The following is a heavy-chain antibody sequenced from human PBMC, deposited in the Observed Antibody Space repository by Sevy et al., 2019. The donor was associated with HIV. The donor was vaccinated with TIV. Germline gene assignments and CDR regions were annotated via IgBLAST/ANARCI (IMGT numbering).Heavy chain of an antibody. Sequence: SETLSLTCTVSGGSISSYYWSWIRQPPGNGLEWIGYIYYSGSTNYNPSLKSRVTISVDTSKNQFSLKLSSVTAADTAVYYCATSSTWIQLWLAAFDISGQGTLVTVSS. V-gene: IGHV4-59*01. D-gene: IGHD5-18*01. CDR1: GGSISSYY. J-gene: IGHJ3*02. CDR3: ATSSTWIQLWLAAFDI. CDR2: IYYSGST.